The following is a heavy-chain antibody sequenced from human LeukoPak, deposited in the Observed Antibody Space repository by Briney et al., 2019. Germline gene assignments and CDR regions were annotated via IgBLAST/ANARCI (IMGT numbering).Heavy chain of an antibody. CDR3: AKRIGLDYYMDV. D-gene: IGHD2-21*01. V-gene: IGHV3-23*01. Sequence: GGSLRLSCAASGFTFSSYAMSWVRQAPGKRLEWVSAISGSGGSTYYADSVKGRFTISRDNSKNTLYLQMNSLRAEDTAVYYCAKRIGLDYYMDVWGKGTTVTVSS. CDR1: GFTFSSYA. J-gene: IGHJ6*03. CDR2: ISGSGGST.